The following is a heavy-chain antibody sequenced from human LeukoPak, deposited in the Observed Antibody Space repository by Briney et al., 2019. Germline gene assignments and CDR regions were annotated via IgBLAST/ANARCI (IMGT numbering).Heavy chain of an antibody. J-gene: IGHJ4*02. CDR2: ISYDGSNK. Sequence: GGSLRLSCAASGFTFSSYGMHWVRQAPGKGLEWVAVISYDGSNKYYADSVKGRSTISRDNSKNTLYLQMNSLRAEDTAVYYCAKAALGYCSGGSCYGDYWGQGTLVTVSS. D-gene: IGHD2-15*01. V-gene: IGHV3-30*18. CDR1: GFTFSSYG. CDR3: AKAALGYCSGGSCYGDY.